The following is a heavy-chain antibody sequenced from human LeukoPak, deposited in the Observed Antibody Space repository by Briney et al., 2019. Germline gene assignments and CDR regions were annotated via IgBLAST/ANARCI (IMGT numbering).Heavy chain of an antibody. CDR2: IGGSGVST. CDR3: AKGLRYCSSGNCNSPVDY. V-gene: IGHV3-23*01. D-gene: IGHD2-15*01. Sequence: GSLRLSCAMSGFTFSNYAMSWVRQAPGKGLEWVSTIGGSGVSTYYADSVKGRFTISRDNSKNTLCLQMNSLRAEDTAVYYCAKGLRYCSSGNCNSPVDYWGQGTLVTVSS. CDR1: GFTFSNYA. J-gene: IGHJ4*02.